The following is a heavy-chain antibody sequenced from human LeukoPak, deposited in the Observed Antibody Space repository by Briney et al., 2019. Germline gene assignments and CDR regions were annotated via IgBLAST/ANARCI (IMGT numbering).Heavy chain of an antibody. CDR1: GFTVSSNY. V-gene: IGHV3-49*04. D-gene: IGHD3-10*01. J-gene: IGHJ4*02. CDR3: TTDPGLLWYGKLSVGY. CDR2: IRSKAYGGTT. Sequence: PGGSLRLSCAASGFTVSSNYMSWVRQAPGKGLEWVGFIRSKAYGGTTEYAASVKGRFTISRDDSKSIAYLQMNSLKTEDTAVYYCTTDPGLLWYGKLSVGYWGQGTLVTVSS.